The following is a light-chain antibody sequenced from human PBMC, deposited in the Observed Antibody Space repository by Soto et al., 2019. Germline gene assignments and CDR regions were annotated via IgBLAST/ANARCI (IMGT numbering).Light chain of an antibody. CDR3: HHYHNWPMT. J-gene: IGKJ5*01. Sequence: ELLMTQSPATLSVSPGQRATLSCRASESVSSHLAWYQQKPGQAPRLLIYDSSTRATGIPARFSGSESGTEFTLTISSLQSEDFAVYYCHHYHNWPMTFGQGTRLEIK. CDR2: DSS. CDR1: ESVSSH. V-gene: IGKV3-15*01.